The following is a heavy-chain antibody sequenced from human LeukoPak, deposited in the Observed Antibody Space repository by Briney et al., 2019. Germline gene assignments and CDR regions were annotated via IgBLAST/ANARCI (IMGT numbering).Heavy chain of an antibody. V-gene: IGHV4-30-2*01. Sequence: SQTLSHTCAVSGGSISSGGYSWSWIRQPPGKGLEWIGYIYHSGSTYYNPSLKSRVTISVDRSKNQFSLKLSSVTAADTAVYYCARGGGSYLGAFDIWGQGTMVTVSS. CDR2: IYHSGST. J-gene: IGHJ3*02. CDR1: GGSISSGGYS. CDR3: ARGGGSYLGAFDI. D-gene: IGHD2-15*01.